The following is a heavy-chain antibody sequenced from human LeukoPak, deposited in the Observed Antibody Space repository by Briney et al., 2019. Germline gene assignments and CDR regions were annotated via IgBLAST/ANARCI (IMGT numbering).Heavy chain of an antibody. CDR2: IFYSGST. CDR3: ARGYDYGDYPYYYYMDV. CDR1: GGSISTSNYY. D-gene: IGHD4-17*01. Sequence: SETLSLTCTVSGGSISTSNYYWGWIRQPPGKGLEWIGNIFYSGSTYYNPSLKSRVTISVDTSKNQFSLKLSSVTAADTAVYYCARGYDYGDYPYYYYMDVWGKGTTVTISS. J-gene: IGHJ6*03. V-gene: IGHV4-39*07.